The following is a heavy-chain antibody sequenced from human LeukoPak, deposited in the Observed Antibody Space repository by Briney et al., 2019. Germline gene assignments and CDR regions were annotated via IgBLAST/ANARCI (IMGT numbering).Heavy chain of an antibody. V-gene: IGHV1-69-2*01. CDR2: VDPEDGET. CDR3: AIGPSLILV. Sequence: ASVKVSCKVSGYTFTDYYMHWVQQAPGKGLEWMGLVDPEDGETIYAEKFQGRVTITADTSTDTAYMELSSLRSEDTAVYCCAIGPSLILVWGKGTTVTVSS. CDR1: GYTFTDYY. J-gene: IGHJ6*04. D-gene: IGHD3-16*01.